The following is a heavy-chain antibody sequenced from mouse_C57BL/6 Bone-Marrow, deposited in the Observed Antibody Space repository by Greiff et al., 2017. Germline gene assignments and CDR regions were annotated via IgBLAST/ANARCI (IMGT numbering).Heavy chain of an antibody. V-gene: IGHV10-1*01. CDR2: IRSKSNNYAT. D-gene: IGHD3-3*01. CDR3: VSRRAWFAY. J-gene: IGHJ3*01. Sequence: EVKLMESGGGLVQPKGSLKLSCAASGFSFNTYAMNWVRQAPGKGLEWVARIRSKSNNYATYYADSVKDRFTISRDDSESMLYLQMNNLKTEDTAMYYCVSRRAWFAYWGQGTLVTVSA. CDR1: GFSFNTYA.